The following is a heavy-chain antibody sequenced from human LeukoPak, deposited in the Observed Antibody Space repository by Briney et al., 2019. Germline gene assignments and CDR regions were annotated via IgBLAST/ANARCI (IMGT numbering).Heavy chain of an antibody. V-gene: IGHV4-38-2*01. D-gene: IGHD3-22*01. Sequence: SETLSLTCAVSGYSITTVYWWGWIRQTPGRGLEWIGSLHHSGITSHNPSLKSRVTISVDTSKNQFSLRLTSVTAADTAVYYCARVGGSDSTGHYSVDYWGQGTLVTVSS. CDR2: LHHSGIT. CDR3: ARVGGSDSTGHYSVDY. J-gene: IGHJ4*02. CDR1: GYSITTVYW.